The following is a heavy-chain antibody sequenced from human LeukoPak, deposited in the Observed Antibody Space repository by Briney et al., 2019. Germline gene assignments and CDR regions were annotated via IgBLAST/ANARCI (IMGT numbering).Heavy chain of an antibody. D-gene: IGHD5-18*01. J-gene: IGHJ4*02. CDR3: ARDPYSNYFDY. CDR1: GYTFTGYY. V-gene: IGHV1-2*02. Sequence: GAAEKVSCTASGYTFTGYYMHWVRQAPGQGLEWMGWINPNSGGTNYAQKFQGRVTMTRDTSISAAYMELSRLRSDDTAVYYCARDPYSNYFDYWGQGTLVTVSS. CDR2: INPNSGGT.